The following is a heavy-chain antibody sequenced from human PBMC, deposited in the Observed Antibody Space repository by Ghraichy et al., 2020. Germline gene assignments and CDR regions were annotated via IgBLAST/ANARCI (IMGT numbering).Heavy chain of an antibody. V-gene: IGHV3-30*18. D-gene: IGHD3-10*02. CDR3: AKTLRLALFDNFDY. J-gene: IGHJ4*02. CDR1: GFTFSSYG. Sequence: LSLTCAASGFTFSSYGMHWVRQAPGKGLEWVAVISYDGSNKYYADSVKGRFTISRDNSKNTLYLQMNSLRAEDTAVYYCAKTLRLALFDNFDYWGQGTLVTVSS. CDR2: ISYDGSNK.